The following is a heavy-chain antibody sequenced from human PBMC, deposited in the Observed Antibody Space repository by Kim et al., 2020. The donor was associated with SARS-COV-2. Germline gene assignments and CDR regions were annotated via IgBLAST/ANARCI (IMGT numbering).Heavy chain of an antibody. Sequence: SETLSLTCTVSGGSISSGSYYWSWIRQPAGKGLEWIGRIYTSGSTNYNPSHKRRVTISVDTTKNQYSLKLSSVTAADTAVYYCARGYSYGYGGDAFDIWGEGTMGTVSS. CDR2: IYTSGST. J-gene: IGHJ3*02. CDR1: GGSISSGSYY. D-gene: IGHD5-18*01. V-gene: IGHV4-61*02. CDR3: ARGYSYGYGGDAFDI.